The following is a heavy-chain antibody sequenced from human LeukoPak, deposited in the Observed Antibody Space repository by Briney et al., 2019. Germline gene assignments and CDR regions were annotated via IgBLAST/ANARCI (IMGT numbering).Heavy chain of an antibody. V-gene: IGHV3-23*01. CDR3: AKDRESSSWFEYFQH. D-gene: IGHD6-13*01. CDR2: TTGSGGST. CDR1: GFTFSSYA. J-gene: IGHJ1*01. Sequence: PGGSLRLSCAASGFTFSSYAMTWVRQAPGKGLEWVSATTGSGGSTYYADSVKGRFTISRDNSKNTLYLQMNSLRAEDTAVYYCAKDRESSSWFEYFQHWGQGTLVTVSS.